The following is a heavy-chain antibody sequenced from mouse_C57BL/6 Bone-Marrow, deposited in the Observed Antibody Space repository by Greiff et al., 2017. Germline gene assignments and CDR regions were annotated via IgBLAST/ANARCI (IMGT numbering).Heavy chain of an antibody. CDR2: IDPANGNT. Sequence: VQLQQSVAELVRPGASVKLSCTASGFNIKNTYMHWVKQRPEQGLEWIGRIDPANGNTKYAPKFQGKATITADTSSNTADLQLSSLTSEDTAIYYGARYYYGSSAASWFAYWGQGTLVTVSA. CDR3: ARYYYGSSAASWFAY. V-gene: IGHV14-3*01. D-gene: IGHD1-1*01. J-gene: IGHJ3*01. CDR1: GFNIKNTY.